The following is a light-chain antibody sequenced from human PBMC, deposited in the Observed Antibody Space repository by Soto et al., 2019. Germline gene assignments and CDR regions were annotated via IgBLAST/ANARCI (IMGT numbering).Light chain of an antibody. Sequence: EIVLTQSPATLSLYPGETSTISCRASQSVTSYLAWYQQKAGQAPRLLIYDVSNRATGIPARFSGSGSGTDFTLTISSLEPEDFAVYYCQQRSNWPRWTFGPGTKVEMK. V-gene: IGKV3-11*01. J-gene: IGKJ1*01. CDR2: DVS. CDR3: QQRSNWPRWT. CDR1: QSVTSY.